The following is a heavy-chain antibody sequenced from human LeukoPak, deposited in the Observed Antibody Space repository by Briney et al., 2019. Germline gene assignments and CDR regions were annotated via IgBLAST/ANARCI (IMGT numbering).Heavy chain of an antibody. V-gene: IGHV5-51*01. CDR1: GYSFTSYW. CDR3: ARLGVIVAAWDGMDV. Sequence: GESLKISCKGSGYSFTSYWIGWVRQMPGKGLEWMGSIYPDDSDTRYSPSFQGQVTISADKSISTAYLQWSSLKASDTAMYYCARLGVIVAAWDGMDVWGQGTTVTVSS. CDR2: IYPDDSDT. J-gene: IGHJ6*02. D-gene: IGHD6-13*01.